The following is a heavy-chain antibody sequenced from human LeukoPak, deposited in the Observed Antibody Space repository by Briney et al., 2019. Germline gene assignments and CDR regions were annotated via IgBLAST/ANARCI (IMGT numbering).Heavy chain of an antibody. Sequence: GGSLRLSCAASGFTFSNYWMTWVRQDPGKGLEWVANIKKDGSEKYYVDSVKGRFTISRDNAKNSLYLQMNSLRAEDTAVYYCATVHDSSLDYWGQGTLVTVSS. CDR2: IKKDGSEK. D-gene: IGHD1-1*01. CDR3: ATVHDSSLDY. V-gene: IGHV3-7*01. CDR1: GFTFSNYW. J-gene: IGHJ4*02.